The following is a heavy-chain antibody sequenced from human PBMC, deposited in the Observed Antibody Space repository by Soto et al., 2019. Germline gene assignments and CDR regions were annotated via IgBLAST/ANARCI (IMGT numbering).Heavy chain of an antibody. CDR2: IYCSGCT. D-gene: IGHD2-21*02. V-gene: IGHV4-39*02. J-gene: IGHJ4*01. CDR1: GKSISSRSYY. Sequence: SERRSFTGIVSGKSISSRSYYWGWIRLPPGKSLEWMWSIYCSGCTYYNPSLRIRVTISIVRSKNHFSLKHNPVTSTDTPVYYCARECSTVVTQAYFDNWGQEAMVTVSS. CDR3: ARECSTVVTQAYFDN.